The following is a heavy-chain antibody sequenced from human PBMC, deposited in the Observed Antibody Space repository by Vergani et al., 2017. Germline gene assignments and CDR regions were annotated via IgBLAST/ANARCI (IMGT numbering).Heavy chain of an antibody. Sequence: QVQLQQWGGGLLKPSETLSLTCVVNGGSFTSYHWTWIRQSPGEGLEWVGDIDHTGRPDYNPSLKSRLTMSVDNSRNQFSLTLNSVTATDTAIYFCARVNTETNGHLYYCYCMDVWGQGTAVTVS. CDR3: ARVNTETNGHLYYCYCMDV. D-gene: IGHD4-11*01. CDR2: IDHTGRP. V-gene: IGHV4-34*01. J-gene: IGHJ6*02. CDR1: GGSFTSYH.